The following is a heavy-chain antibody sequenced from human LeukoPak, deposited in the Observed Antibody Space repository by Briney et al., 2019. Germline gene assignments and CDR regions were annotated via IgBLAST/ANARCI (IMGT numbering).Heavy chain of an antibody. D-gene: IGHD4-11*01. Sequence: SQTLSLTCTVSGGSISSGSYYWSWIRQPAGKGLEWIGRIYTSGSTYYNPSLKSRVTISVDTSKNQFSLKLSSVTAADTAVYYCARANDYPITYFDYWGQGTLVTVSS. CDR2: IYTSGST. CDR1: GGSISSGSYY. V-gene: IGHV4-61*02. CDR3: ARANDYPITYFDY. J-gene: IGHJ4*02.